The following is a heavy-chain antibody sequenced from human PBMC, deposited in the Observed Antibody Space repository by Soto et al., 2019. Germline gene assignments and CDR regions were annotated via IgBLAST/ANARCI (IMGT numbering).Heavy chain of an antibody. CDR2: IYYSGST. CDR3: ARRTGLSEPYFDC. J-gene: IGHJ4*02. V-gene: IGHV4-39*01. CDR1: GGSISSSIYY. D-gene: IGHD1-1*01. Sequence: QLQQQESGPGLVKPSETLSLTCTVSGGSISSSIYYWGWIRQPPGKGLEWIGSIYYSGSTYYNPSLKSRVTISVDTTKNQFSLNLSSVTAADTAVYYGARRTGLSEPYFDCRGQGTLVTVSS.